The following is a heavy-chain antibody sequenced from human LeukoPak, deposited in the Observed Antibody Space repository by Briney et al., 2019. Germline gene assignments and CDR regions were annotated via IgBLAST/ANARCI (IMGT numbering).Heavy chain of an antibody. CDR3: ARGSVDVIVVVPASFDY. J-gene: IGHJ4*02. CDR2: ISSSSSTI. Sequence: QPGGSLRLSCAASGFTFSSYSMNWVRQAPGKGLEWVSYISSSSSTIYYADSVKGRFTISRDNAKNSLYLQMNSLRAEDTAVYYCARGSVDVIVVVPASFDYWGQGTLVTVSS. D-gene: IGHD2-2*01. CDR1: GFTFSSYS. V-gene: IGHV3-48*04.